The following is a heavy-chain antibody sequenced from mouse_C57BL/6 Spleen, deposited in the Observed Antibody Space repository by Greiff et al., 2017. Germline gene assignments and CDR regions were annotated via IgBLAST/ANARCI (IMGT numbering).Heavy chain of an antibody. CDR1: GYTFTSYW. V-gene: IGHV1-7*01. CDR2: INPSSGYT. J-gene: IGHJ1*03. D-gene: IGHD1-1*01. Sequence: VQGVESGAELAKPGASVKLSCKASGYTFTSYWMHWVKQRPGHGLEWIGYINPSSGYTKYNQKFKDKATLTADKSSITSYMHLSSLTYEDSAVYYCARNYGSSSYWYFDVWGTGTTVTVSS. CDR3: ARNYGSSSYWYFDV.